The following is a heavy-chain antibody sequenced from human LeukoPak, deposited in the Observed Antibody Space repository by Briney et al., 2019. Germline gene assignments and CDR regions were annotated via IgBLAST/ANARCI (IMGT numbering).Heavy chain of an antibody. Sequence: PGGSLRLSCEASGFTFSDPYMSWIRQAPGKGLECLSYISGSGTDINYADSVRGRFTISRDNAKNLLYLQMNHLRVEDTAVYYCARTARHLDYWGQGTLVTVSS. CDR2: ISGSGTDI. CDR3: ARTARHLDY. J-gene: IGHJ4*02. CDR1: GFTFSDPY. D-gene: IGHD5-18*01. V-gene: IGHV3-11*04.